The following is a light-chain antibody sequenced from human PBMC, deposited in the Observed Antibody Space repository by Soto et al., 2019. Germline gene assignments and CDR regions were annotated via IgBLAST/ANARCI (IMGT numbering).Light chain of an antibody. J-gene: IGLJ1*01. CDR1: SSNIGSTYD. Sequence: SALTQPPSVSGAPGQRVTISCTGSSSNIGSTYDVQWYQQLPGTAPKLLIHGNTNRPSGVPDRFSGSKSGTSASPAITGLQADDEADYYCQSYDDSLSVHYVFGTGTKLTVL. CDR3: QSYDDSLSVHYV. V-gene: IGLV1-40*01. CDR2: GNT.